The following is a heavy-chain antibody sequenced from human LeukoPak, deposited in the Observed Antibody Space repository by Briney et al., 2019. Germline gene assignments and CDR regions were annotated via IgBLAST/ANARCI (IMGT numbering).Heavy chain of an antibody. Sequence: GGSLRLSCAASGFTFSSYAMSWVRQAPGKGLEWVSAIICSGGSTYYADSVKGLFTIYRDNSKNTLYLQINSLRDEATAVYYCAKRDSVVVAAAIVGWFDPWGQGTLVTVCS. J-gene: IGHJ5*02. CDR1: GFTFSSYA. CDR2: IICSGGST. CDR3: AKRDSVVVAAAIVGWFDP. D-gene: IGHD2-2*01. V-gene: IGHV3-23*01.